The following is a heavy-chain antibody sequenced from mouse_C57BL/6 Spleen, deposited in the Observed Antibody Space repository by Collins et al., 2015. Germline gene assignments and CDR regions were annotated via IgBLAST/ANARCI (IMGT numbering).Heavy chain of an antibody. J-gene: IGHJ4*01. CDR3: VITTVVGTDYYAMDY. CDR2: INPSNGGT. V-gene: IGHV1-53*01. CDR1: GYTFTSYW. Sequence: QVQLQQPGTELVKPGASVKLSCKASGYTFTSYWMHWVKQRPGQGLEWIGNINPSNGGTNYNEKFKSKATLTVDKSSSTAYMQLSSLTSEDSAVYYCVITTVVGTDYYAMDYWGQGTSVTVSS. D-gene: IGHD1-1*01.